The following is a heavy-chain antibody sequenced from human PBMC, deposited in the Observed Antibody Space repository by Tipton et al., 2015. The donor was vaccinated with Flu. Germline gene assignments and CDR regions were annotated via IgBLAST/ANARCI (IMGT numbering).Heavy chain of an antibody. V-gene: IGHV1-18*04. CDR1: GFPLTSYG. J-gene: IGHJ4*02. D-gene: IGHD2-2*01. CDR2: ISGYDDDT. Sequence: QLVQSGAEVKKPGASMKVSCKTSGFPLTSYGVSWVRQAPGQGLEWMGWISGYDDDTNYAQKFQGRVTMTTDTSTSTAYMELRSLTSDDTAVYYCARPGGPAAVNPFSYFDFWGQGTLVTVSS. CDR3: ARPGGPAAVNPFSYFDF.